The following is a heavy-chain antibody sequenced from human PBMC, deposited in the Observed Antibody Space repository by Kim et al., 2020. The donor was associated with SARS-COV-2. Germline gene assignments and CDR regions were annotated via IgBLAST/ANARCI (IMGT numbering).Heavy chain of an antibody. CDR3: ARGGGGGQWLVRGRAGWFDP. Sequence: ASVKVSCKASGYTFTSYAMHWVRQAPGQRLEWMGWINAGNGNTKYSQKFQGRVTITRDTSASTAYMELSSLRSEDTAVYYCARGGGGGQWLVRGRAGWFDPWGQGNLVTVSS. V-gene: IGHV1-3*01. CDR1: GYTFTSYA. D-gene: IGHD6-19*01. CDR2: INAGNGNT. J-gene: IGHJ5*02.